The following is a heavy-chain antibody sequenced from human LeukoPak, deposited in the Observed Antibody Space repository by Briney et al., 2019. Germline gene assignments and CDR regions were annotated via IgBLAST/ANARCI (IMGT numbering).Heavy chain of an antibody. CDR1: GFTFSSYS. V-gene: IGHV3-48*01. CDR2: ISSSSSTI. D-gene: IGHD3-22*01. J-gene: IGHJ5*02. Sequence: GGSLRLSCAASGFTFSSYSMNWVRQAPGKGLEWVSYISSSSSTIYYADSVKGRFTISRDNAKNSLYLQMNSLRAEDTAVYYCARDSYYYDSSGLTWGQGNLVTVSS. CDR3: ARDSYYYDSSGLT.